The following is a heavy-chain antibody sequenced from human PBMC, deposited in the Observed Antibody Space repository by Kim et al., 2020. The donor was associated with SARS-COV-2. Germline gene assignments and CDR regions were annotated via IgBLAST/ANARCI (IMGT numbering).Heavy chain of an antibody. J-gene: IGHJ4*02. CDR2: IYYSGST. CDR1: GGSISSSSYY. Sequence: SETLSLTCTVSGGSISSSSYYWGWIRQPPGKGLEWIGSIYYSGSTYYNPSLKSRVTISVDTSKNQFSLKLSSVTAADTAVYYCARDRGYFSGGSCYSKPFAYWGQGTLVTVSS. V-gene: IGHV4-39*07. CDR3: ARDRGYFSGGSCYSKPFAY. D-gene: IGHD2-15*01.